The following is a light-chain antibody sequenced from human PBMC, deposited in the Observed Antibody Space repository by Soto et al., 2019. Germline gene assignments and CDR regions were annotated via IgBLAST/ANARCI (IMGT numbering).Light chain of an antibody. J-gene: IGKJ4*01. CDR1: QNIGYY. V-gene: IGKV1-39*01. CDR2: ATS. CDR3: QQSHSFPLS. Sequence: DIQMTQSPSSLSASVGDRVTITCRSSQNIGYYLNWYQQRPGRAPKLLIYATSSFQSGVPSRFSGSGSGSGTDFTLTISSLQPEDFATYFCQQSHSFPLSFGRGTKVEIK.